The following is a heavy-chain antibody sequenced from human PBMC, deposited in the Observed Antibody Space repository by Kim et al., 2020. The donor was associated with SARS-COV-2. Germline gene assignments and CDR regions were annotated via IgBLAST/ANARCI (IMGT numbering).Heavy chain of an antibody. J-gene: IGHJ3*02. D-gene: IGHD3-22*01. CDR2: IKQDGSEK. CDR1: GFTFSSYW. CDR3: ARVPGIVVALYTFDI. Sequence: GGSLRLSCAASGFTFSSYWMSWVRQAPGKGLEWVANIKQDGSEKYYVDSVKGRFTISRDNAKNSLYLQMNSLRAEDTAVYYCARVPGIVVALYTFDIWGQGTMVTVSS. V-gene: IGHV3-7*01.